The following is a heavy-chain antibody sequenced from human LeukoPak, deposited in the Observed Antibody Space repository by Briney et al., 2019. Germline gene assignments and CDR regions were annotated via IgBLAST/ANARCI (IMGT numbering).Heavy chain of an antibody. V-gene: IGHV1-2*02. CDR3: ASEAFCASGNCYLQRVAS. J-gene: IGHJ4*02. CDR1: GYTFNAYY. Sequence: GASVKVSCKPSGYTFNAYYMHWVRQAPGQGLEWVGWIDPKTGNTRYAQKFQGRVTIPRDTHIGTVYMELSSLKSDDTAVYYCASEAFCASGNCYLQRVASWGPGTLVTVSS. D-gene: IGHD3-22*01. CDR2: IDPKTGNT.